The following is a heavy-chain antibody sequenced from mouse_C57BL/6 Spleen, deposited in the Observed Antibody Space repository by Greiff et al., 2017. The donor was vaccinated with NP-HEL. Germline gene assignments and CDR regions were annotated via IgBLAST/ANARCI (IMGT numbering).Heavy chain of an antibody. CDR3: AREEGYDYDRVLFAY. CDR2: INPSNGGT. D-gene: IGHD2-4*01. V-gene: IGHV1-53*01. CDR1: GYTFTSYW. J-gene: IGHJ3*01. Sequence: QVQLQQPGTELVKPGASVKLSCKASGYTFTSYWMHWVKQRPGQGLEWLGNINPSNGGTNYNEKFKSKATLTVDKSSSTAYMQLSSLTYEDSAVYYCAREEGYDYDRVLFAYWGQGTLVTVSA.